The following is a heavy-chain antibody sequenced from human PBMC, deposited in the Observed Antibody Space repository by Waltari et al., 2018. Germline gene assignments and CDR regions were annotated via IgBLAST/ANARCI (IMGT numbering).Heavy chain of an antibody. CDR3: ARRKGGHDFWSGYYYYFDY. J-gene: IGHJ4*02. CDR1: GGSISSGSYY. V-gene: IGHV4-61*09. D-gene: IGHD3-3*01. CDR2: IYTSGST. Sequence: QVQLQESGPGLVKPSQTLSLTCTVSGGSISSGSYYWSWIRQPAGRGLEWIGYIYTSGSTNYNPSLKSRVTISVDTSKNQFSLKLSSVTAADTAVYYCARRKGGHDFWSGYYYYFDYWGQGTLVTVSS.